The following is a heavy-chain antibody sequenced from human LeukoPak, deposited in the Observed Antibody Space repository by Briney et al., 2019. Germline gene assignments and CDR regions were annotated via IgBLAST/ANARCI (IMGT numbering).Heavy chain of an antibody. CDR3: AKGEYCGGDCYTPQNYYYYGMDV. D-gene: IGHD2-21*02. CDR1: GFTFSSYG. CDR2: ISYDGSNI. Sequence: GGSLRLSCAASGFTFSSYGMHWVRQAPGKGLEWVAVISYDGSNIYYADSVKGRFTISRDNSKNTLYLQMNSLRAEDTAVYYCAKGEYCGGDCYTPQNYYYYGMDVWGQGTTVTVSS. J-gene: IGHJ6*02. V-gene: IGHV3-30*18.